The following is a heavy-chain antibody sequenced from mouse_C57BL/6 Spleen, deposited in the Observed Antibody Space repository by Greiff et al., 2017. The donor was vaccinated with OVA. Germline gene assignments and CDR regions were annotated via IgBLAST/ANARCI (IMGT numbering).Heavy chain of an antibody. CDR2: IDPSDSYT. J-gene: IGHJ4*01. D-gene: IGHD3-3*01. CDR3: ARGTPGGAMDY. CDR1: GYTFTSYW. V-gene: IGHV1-50*01. Sequence: VQLQQPGAELVKPGASVKLSCKASGYTFTSYWMQWVKQRPGQGLEWIGEIDPSDSYTNYNQKFKGKATLTVDTSSSTAYMQLSSLTSEDSAVYYCARGTPGGAMDYWGQGTSVTVSS.